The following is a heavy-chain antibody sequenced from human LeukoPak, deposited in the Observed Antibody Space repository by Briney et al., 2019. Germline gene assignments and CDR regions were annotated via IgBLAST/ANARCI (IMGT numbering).Heavy chain of an antibody. CDR1: GGSISSYY. CDR2: IYYSGST. J-gene: IGHJ4*02. V-gene: IGHV4-59*08. CDR3: ASLSSGWNYFDY. D-gene: IGHD6-19*01. Sequence: SETLSLTCTVSGGSISSYYWSWTRQPPGKGLEWIGYIYYSGSTNYNPSLKSRVTISVDTSKNQFSLKLSSVTAADTAVYYCASLSSGWNYFDYWGQGTLVTVSS.